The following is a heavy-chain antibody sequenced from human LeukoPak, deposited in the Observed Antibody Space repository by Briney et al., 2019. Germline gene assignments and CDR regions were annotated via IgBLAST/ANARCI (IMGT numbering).Heavy chain of an antibody. J-gene: IGHJ6*02. V-gene: IGHV3-15*01. CDR2: IKSKTDGGTT. CDR1: GFTFSNAW. CDR3: LYGDYDYYYYGMDV. D-gene: IGHD4-17*01. Sequence: PGGSLRLSCAASGFTFSNAWMSWVRQAPGKGLEWVGRIKSKTDGGTTDYAAPVKGRFTISRDDSKNTLYLQMNSLKTEDTAVYYCLYGDYDYYYYGMDVWGQGTTVTVS.